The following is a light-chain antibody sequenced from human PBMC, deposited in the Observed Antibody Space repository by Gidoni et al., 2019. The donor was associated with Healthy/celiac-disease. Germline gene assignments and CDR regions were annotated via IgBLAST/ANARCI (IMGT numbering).Light chain of an antibody. Sequence: QSALTHPASVSWSPGQSITISCTGTSSDIGGYNYVSWYQQHPGKAPRLIIYDVTNRPSGVSNRFSGSKSGNTASLTISGLQTEDEADYYCSSYTSSSTYVFGTGTKVTVL. V-gene: IGLV2-14*03. J-gene: IGLJ1*01. CDR1: SSDIGGYNY. CDR3: SSYTSSSTYV. CDR2: DVT.